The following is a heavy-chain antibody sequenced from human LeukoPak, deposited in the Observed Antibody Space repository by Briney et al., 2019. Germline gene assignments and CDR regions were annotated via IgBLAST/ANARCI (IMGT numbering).Heavy chain of an antibody. V-gene: IGHV1-2*02. D-gene: IGHD3-22*01. Sequence: ASVKVSCKTSGYTFTGYYMHWVRQAPGQGLEWMGWINPNSGGTNYAQKFQGRVTMTRDTSISTAYMELSRLRSEDTAVYYCARSEYYYDSSGYYYGWFDPWGQGTLVTVSS. CDR2: INPNSGGT. J-gene: IGHJ5*02. CDR3: ARSEYYYDSSGYYYGWFDP. CDR1: GYTFTGYY.